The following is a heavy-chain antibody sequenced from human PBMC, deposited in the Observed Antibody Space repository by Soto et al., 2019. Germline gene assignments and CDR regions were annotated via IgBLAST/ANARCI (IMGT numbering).Heavy chain of an antibody. Sequence: PSETLSLTCTVSGGSISTRSSYWGWIRQPPGKGLEWIGEINHSGSTNYNPSLKSRVTISVDTSKNQFSLKLSSVIAADTAVYYCARVDYGPYYYYYYMDVWGKGTTVTVSS. CDR1: GGSISTRSSY. D-gene: IGHD4-17*01. V-gene: IGHV4-39*07. J-gene: IGHJ6*03. CDR3: ARVDYGPYYYYYYMDV. CDR2: INHSGST.